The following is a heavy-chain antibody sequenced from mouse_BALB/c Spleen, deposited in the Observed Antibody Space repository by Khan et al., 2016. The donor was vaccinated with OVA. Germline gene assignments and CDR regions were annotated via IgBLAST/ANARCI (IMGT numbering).Heavy chain of an antibody. Sequence: EVELVDSGGDLVKPGGSLKLSCAASGFTFSTYGMSWVRQTPDKRLEWVATISSDGTYTYYPDSVKGRFTISRDNAKNTLYLQMISLKSEDTAMYYCASHLTGSFAYWGQGTLVTVSA. CDR3: ASHLTGSFAY. D-gene: IGHD4-1*01. CDR2: ISSDGTYT. J-gene: IGHJ3*01. V-gene: IGHV5-6*01. CDR1: GFTFSTYG.